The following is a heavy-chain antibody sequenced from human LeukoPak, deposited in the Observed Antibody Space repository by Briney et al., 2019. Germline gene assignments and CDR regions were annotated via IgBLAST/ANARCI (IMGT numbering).Heavy chain of an antibody. Sequence: SETLSLTCTVSGGSISSGGYYWSWIRQHPGKGLEWIGYIYYSGSTYYDPSLKSRVTISVDTSKNQFSLKLSSVTAADTAVYYCARDSQGLYGVDYWGRGTLVTVSS. V-gene: IGHV4-31*03. CDR3: ARDSQGLYGVDY. J-gene: IGHJ4*02. D-gene: IGHD2/OR15-2a*01. CDR1: GGSISSGGYY. CDR2: IYYSGST.